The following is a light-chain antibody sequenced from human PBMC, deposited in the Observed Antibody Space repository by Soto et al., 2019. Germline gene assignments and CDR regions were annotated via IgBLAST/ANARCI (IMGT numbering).Light chain of an antibody. V-gene: IGLV2-14*01. CDR3: SSYTTSSALKVV. J-gene: IGLJ2*01. Sequence: QSALTQPASVSGSPGQSITISCTGTGSDVGGSNSVSWYQQHPGKAPKLMIYDVSNWPSVVSNSFSGSKSGNTASLTISGLQAEDEAEYYCSSYTTSSALKVVFGGGTKLTVL. CDR1: GSDVGGSNS. CDR2: DVS.